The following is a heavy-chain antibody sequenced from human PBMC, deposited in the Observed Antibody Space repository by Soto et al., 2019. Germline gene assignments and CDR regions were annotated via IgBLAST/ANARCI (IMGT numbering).Heavy chain of an antibody. CDR1: GCTFSSYA. Sequence: PGGAPRLSWAASGCTFSSYAMHWGRQAPGKGLEWVAVISYDGSNKYYADSVKGRFTISRDNSKNTLYLQMNSLRAEDTAAYYCAREGSSGWSPYYFYYYGMDVWGQGTTVSVSS. J-gene: IGHJ6*02. D-gene: IGHD6-19*01. V-gene: IGHV3-30-3*01. CDR2: ISYDGSNK. CDR3: AREGSSGWSPYYFYYYGMDV.